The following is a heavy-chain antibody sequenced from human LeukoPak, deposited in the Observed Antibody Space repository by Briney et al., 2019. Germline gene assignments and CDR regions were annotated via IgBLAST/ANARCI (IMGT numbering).Heavy chain of an antibody. V-gene: IGHV4-59*01. CDR3: ATSPGYGDHYFDY. Sequence: SETLSLTCIVSGGSISSYYWSWIRQPPGNGLEWIGYIYYSGSTNYNPSLKSRVTISVDTSKNQFSLKLSSVTAADTAVYYCATSPGYGDHYFDYWGQGTLVTVSS. CDR2: IYYSGST. D-gene: IGHD4-17*01. CDR1: GGSISSYY. J-gene: IGHJ4*02.